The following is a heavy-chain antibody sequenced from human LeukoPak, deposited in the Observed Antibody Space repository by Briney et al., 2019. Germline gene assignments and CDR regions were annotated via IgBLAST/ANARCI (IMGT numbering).Heavy chain of an antibody. D-gene: IGHD6-6*01. Sequence: GGSLRLSCAASGFTFSSYAMSWVRQAPGKGLEWVSAISGSGGSTYYADSVKGRFTISRDNSKNTLYLQMDSLRAEDTAVYYCAKKGIYSSSSYDYWGQGTLVTVSS. V-gene: IGHV3-23*01. CDR1: GFTFSSYA. CDR3: AKKGIYSSSSYDY. J-gene: IGHJ4*02. CDR2: ISGSGGST.